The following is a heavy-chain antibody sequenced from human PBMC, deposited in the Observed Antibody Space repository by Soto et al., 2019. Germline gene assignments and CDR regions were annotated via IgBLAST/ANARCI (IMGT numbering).Heavy chain of an antibody. CDR3: ARVGSSGYYSVRRFRVFDY. Sequence: QVQLQQWGAGLLKPSETLSLTCAVYGGSFSGYYWSWIRQPPGQGLEWLGEINHSGSTNYNPSLQSRVTISVDTSKNQFSLKLSSVTAADTAVYYCARVGSSGYYSVRRFRVFDYWGQGTLVTVSS. V-gene: IGHV4-34*01. J-gene: IGHJ4*02. CDR2: INHSGST. CDR1: GGSFSGYY. D-gene: IGHD3-22*01.